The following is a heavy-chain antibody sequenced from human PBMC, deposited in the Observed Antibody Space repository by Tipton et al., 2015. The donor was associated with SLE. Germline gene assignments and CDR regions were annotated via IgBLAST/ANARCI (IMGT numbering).Heavy chain of an antibody. V-gene: IGHV4-61*02. Sequence: TLSLTCSVSGGSIGGGDDFWIWTRQPAGKGLEWLGRIQSDGSANYNPSLKSRTTISVDTSKNQFSLKLTSVTAADTALYFCARVPFSWPNWYIDLWGRGSLVTVSS. CDR3: ARVPFSWPNWYIDL. J-gene: IGHJ2*01. CDR1: GGSIGGGDDF. CDR2: IQSDGSA. D-gene: IGHD2-15*01.